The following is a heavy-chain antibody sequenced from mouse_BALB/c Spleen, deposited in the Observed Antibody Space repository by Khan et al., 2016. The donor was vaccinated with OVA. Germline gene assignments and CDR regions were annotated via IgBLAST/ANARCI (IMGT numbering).Heavy chain of an antibody. CDR2: IWSDGFT. D-gene: IGHD1-1*01. V-gene: IGHV2-6*02. CDR1: GFSLTSYG. J-gene: IGHJ4*01. Sequence: QVQLKESGPGLVAPSQSLSITCTVSGFSLTSYGVHWVRQPPGKGLEWLVVIWSDGFTTYNSTLKSRLSISKDNSKSQVFLKMNSLQTDDTAMYYCDRRIYYFGSRYMDYWGQGTSVTVSS. CDR3: DRRIYYFGSRYMDY.